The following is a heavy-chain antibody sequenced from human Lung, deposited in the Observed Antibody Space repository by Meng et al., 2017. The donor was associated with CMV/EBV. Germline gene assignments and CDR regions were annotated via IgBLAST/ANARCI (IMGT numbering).Heavy chain of an antibody. Sequence: CAASGFTFSAYYMTWIRQAPGKGLEWVSYISSSGSITKYLDSLKGRFTISRDNAKNSLFLQMNSLTVEDTAVYYCARDSSAVHNWLDSWGQGTLVTVSS. CDR2: ISSSGSIT. V-gene: IGHV3-11*04. D-gene: IGHD1-26*01. CDR1: GFTFSAYY. J-gene: IGHJ5*01. CDR3: ARDSSAVHNWLDS.